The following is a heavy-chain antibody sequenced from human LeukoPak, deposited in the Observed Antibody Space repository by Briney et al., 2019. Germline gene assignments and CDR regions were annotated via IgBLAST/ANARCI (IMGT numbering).Heavy chain of an antibody. CDR1: GGTFSSYA. V-gene: IGHV1-69*06. J-gene: IGHJ4*02. Sequence: GASVKVSCKASGGTFSSYAISWVRQAPGQGLEWMGGIIPIFGTANYAQKFQGRVTITADKSTSTAYMELSSLRSEDTAVYYCARDRGIVGRSGAGNFDYWGQGTLVTVSS. CDR2: IIPIFGTA. D-gene: IGHD1-26*01. CDR3: ARDRGIVGRSGAGNFDY.